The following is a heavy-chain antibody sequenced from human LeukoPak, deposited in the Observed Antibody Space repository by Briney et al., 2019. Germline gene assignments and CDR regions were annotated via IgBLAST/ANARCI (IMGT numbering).Heavy chain of an antibody. Sequence: ASVKVSCKASGYTFTSYYMYWVRQAPGQGLEWMGIINPRGGSTSYAQKFQGRVTMTRDTSTSTVYMELSSLTSEDTAVYYCVREPQDYGDYGGDYWGQGTLVTVSS. J-gene: IGHJ4*02. CDR2: INPRGGST. CDR1: GYTFTSYY. CDR3: VREPQDYGDYGGDY. D-gene: IGHD4-17*01. V-gene: IGHV1-46*01.